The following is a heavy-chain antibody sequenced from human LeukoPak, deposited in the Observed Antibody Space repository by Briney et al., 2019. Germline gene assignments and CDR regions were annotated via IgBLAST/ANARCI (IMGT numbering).Heavy chain of an antibody. CDR3: ARGGLIQRHAFDI. Sequence: GGSLRLSCAASGFTFDDFGLSWVRQAPGKGLEWVSGINWNGGNTGYADSVKGRFTISRDNAKNYLYLQMNSLRAEDTALYYCARGGLIQRHAFDIWGQGTMVTVSS. CDR2: INWNGGNT. V-gene: IGHV3-20*04. D-gene: IGHD1-1*01. CDR1: GFTFDDFG. J-gene: IGHJ3*02.